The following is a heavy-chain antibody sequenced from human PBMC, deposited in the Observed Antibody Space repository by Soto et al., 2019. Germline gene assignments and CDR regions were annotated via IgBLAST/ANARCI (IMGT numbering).Heavy chain of an antibody. V-gene: IGHV3-30-3*01. CDR3: ARRLGYSSSWYHGADAFDI. CDR2: ISYDGSNK. J-gene: IGHJ3*02. D-gene: IGHD6-13*01. Sequence: GGSLRLSCAASGFTFSSFAMHWVRQAPGKGLERVAVISYDGSNKYYADSVKGRFTISRDNSKNTLYLQMNSLRAEDTAVYYCARRLGYSSSWYHGADAFDIWGQGTMVTVSS. CDR1: GFTFSSFA.